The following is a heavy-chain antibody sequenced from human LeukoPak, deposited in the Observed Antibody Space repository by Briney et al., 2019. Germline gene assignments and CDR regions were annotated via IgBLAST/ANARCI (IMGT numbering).Heavy chain of an antibody. Sequence: SETLSLTCTVSGGSISSYYWSWIRQPPGKGLEWIGYIYYSGSTNYNPSLKSRVTISVDTSKNQFSLKLSSVTAADTAVYYCARVGYYGSGGGFDYWGQGTLATVSS. CDR3: ARVGYYGSGGGFDY. V-gene: IGHV4-59*01. CDR1: GGSISSYY. J-gene: IGHJ4*02. CDR2: IYYSGST. D-gene: IGHD3-10*01.